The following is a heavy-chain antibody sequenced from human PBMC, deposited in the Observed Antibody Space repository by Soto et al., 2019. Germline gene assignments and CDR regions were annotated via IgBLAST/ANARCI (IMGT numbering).Heavy chain of an antibody. CDR1: GFTFDHYA. CDR2: ISWNSNSI. D-gene: IGHD3-3*01. Sequence: EVQLVESGGGLVQPGGSLRLSCAASGFTFDHYAMHWVRQAPGKGLEWVGGISWNSNSIGYVDSVKGRFTISRDSAKNSLYLQMNSLRIEDTALYFCAKGSGGGPIFGVALDLSGHGALVTVSS. CDR3: AKGSGGGPIFGVALDL. J-gene: IGHJ5*02. V-gene: IGHV3-9*01.